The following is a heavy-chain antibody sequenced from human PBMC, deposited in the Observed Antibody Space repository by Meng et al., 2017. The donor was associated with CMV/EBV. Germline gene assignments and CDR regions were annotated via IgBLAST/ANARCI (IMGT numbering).Heavy chain of an antibody. CDR2: ISSSSSTI. Sequence: GESLKISCAASGFTFSSYSINWVRQAPGKGLEWVSYISSSSSTIYYADSVKGRFTISRDNAKNSLYLQMNSLRAEDTAVYYCARDRNVEYTSCPRCDYYYYYGMDVWGQGTTVTVSS. D-gene: IGHD2-2*01. CDR1: GFTFSSYS. J-gene: IGHJ6*02. V-gene: IGHV3-48*04. CDR3: ARDRNVEYTSCPRCDYYYYYGMDV.